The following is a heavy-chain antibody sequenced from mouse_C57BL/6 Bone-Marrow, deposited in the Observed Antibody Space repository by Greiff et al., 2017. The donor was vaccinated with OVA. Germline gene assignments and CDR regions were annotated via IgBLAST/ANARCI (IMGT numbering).Heavy chain of an antibody. J-gene: IGHJ2*01. V-gene: IGHV1-81*01. CDR3: AKRETIYYGNPFDD. CDR2: IYPRSGNT. Sequence: QVQLKQSGAELARPGASVKLSCKASGYTFTSYGISWVKQRTGQGLEWIGEIYPRSGNTYYTEKFKGKAPLTADKSSSTAYMELRSLTSEDSAVYFCAKRETIYYGNPFDDWGQGTTLTVSS. CDR1: GYTFTSYG. D-gene: IGHD2-1*01.